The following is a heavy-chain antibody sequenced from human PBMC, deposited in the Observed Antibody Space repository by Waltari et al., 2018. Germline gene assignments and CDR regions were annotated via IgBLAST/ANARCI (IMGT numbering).Heavy chain of an antibody. D-gene: IGHD3-3*01. V-gene: IGHV1-24*01. Sequence: QVQLVQSGAEVKKPGASVKVSCKVSGYTLTELSMHWVRQAPGKGLEWMGGFDPEDGETIYAQKFQGRVTMTEATSTDTAYMELSSLRSEDTAVYYCATVEGYYDFWSGYYGFDYWGQGTLVTVSS. CDR1: GYTLTELS. CDR3: ATVEGYYDFWSGYYGFDY. CDR2: FDPEDGET. J-gene: IGHJ4*02.